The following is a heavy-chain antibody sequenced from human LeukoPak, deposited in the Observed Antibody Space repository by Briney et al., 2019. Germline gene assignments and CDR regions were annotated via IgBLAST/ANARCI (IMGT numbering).Heavy chain of an antibody. D-gene: IGHD1-1*01. CDR3: ARGTSGGYEGDY. CDR2: IWYDGSNK. V-gene: IGHV3-33*01. J-gene: IGHJ4*02. CDR1: GFTFSSYG. Sequence: GGSLRLSCAASGFTFSSYGMHCLRQAPGKGLEWVAVIWYDGSNKYYADSVKGRFTISRDNSKNTLYLQMNSLRAEDTAVYYCARGTSGGYEGDYWGQGTLVTVSS.